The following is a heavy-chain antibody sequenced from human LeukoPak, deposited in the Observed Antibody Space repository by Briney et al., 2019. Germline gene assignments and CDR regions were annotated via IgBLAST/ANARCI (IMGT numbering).Heavy chain of an antibody. CDR2: IYYSGST. Sequence: SETLSLTCTVSGGSISSSSYYWGWIRQPPGKGLEWIGSIYYSGSTYYNPSLKSRVTISVDTSKNQFSLKLSSVTAADTAVYYCRILPIRTSGYYYGMDVWGQGTTVTVSS. D-gene: IGHD1-14*01. V-gene: IGHV4-39*07. CDR1: GGSISSSSYY. J-gene: IGHJ6*02. CDR3: RILPIRTSGYYYGMDV.